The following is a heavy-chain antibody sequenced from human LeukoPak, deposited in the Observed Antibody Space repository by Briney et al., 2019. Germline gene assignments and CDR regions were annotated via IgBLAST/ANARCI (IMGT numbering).Heavy chain of an antibody. D-gene: IGHD3-22*01. CDR1: GFTFSSYA. CDR2: ISGSGGST. CDR3: AKVVSVVKYGY. Sequence: GRSLRLSCAASGFTFSSYAMSWVRQAPGKGLEWVSAISGSGGSTYYADSVKGRFTISRDNSKNTLYLQMNSLRAEDTAVYYCAKVVSVVKYGYWGQGTLVTVSS. V-gene: IGHV3-23*01. J-gene: IGHJ4*02.